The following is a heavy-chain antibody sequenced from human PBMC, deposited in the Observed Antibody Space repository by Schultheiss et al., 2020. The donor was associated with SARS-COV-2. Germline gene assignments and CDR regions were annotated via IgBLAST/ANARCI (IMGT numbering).Heavy chain of an antibody. CDR3: ARGDSGYDYSRFDP. Sequence: GGSLRLSCAASGFTFSSYSMNRVRQAPGKGLEWVSGIGNSGTSTYYAESVKGRFTISRDNAKNTLYLQMNSLRAEDTAVYYCARGDSGYDYSRFDPWGQGTLVTVAS. J-gene: IGHJ5*02. D-gene: IGHD5-12*01. V-gene: IGHV3-21*01. CDR1: GFTFSSYS. CDR2: IGNSGTST.